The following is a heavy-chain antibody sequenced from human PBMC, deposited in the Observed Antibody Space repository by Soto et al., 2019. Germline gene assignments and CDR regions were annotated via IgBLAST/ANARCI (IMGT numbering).Heavy chain of an antibody. D-gene: IGHD1-1*01. CDR1: GGSFSSISNHY. J-gene: IGHJ4*02. V-gene: IGHV4-4*09. CDR3: ARTLPNRQLFDS. CDR2: ISNSGFI. Sequence: SETLSLTCTVSGGSFSSISNHYCSWIRQPPGKGLEWIGYISNSGFISYNPSLKSRLIISVDTSQNQVSLKLASVTAADTAVYYCARTLPNRQLFDSWSQGTLVTVSS.